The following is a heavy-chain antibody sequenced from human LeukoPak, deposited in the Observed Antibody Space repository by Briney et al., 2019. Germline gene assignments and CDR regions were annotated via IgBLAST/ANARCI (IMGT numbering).Heavy chain of an antibody. CDR1: GFTFSSYA. CDR3: TTRIRGVISSIAVEP. D-gene: IGHD3-10*01. V-gene: IGHV3-15*01. Sequence: PGGSLRLSRAASGFTFSSYAMDWVRQAPGKGLEWVGRIKSKTDGGTTDYAAPVKGRFTISRDDSKNTLYLQMNSLKTEDTAVYYCTTRIRGVISSIAVEPWGQGTLVTVSS. J-gene: IGHJ5*02. CDR2: IKSKTDGGTT.